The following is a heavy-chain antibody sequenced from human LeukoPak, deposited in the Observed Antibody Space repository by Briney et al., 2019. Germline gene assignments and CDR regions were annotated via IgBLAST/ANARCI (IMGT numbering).Heavy chain of an antibody. V-gene: IGHV3-30-3*01. CDR1: GVTFSSYA. J-gene: IGHJ4*02. CDR2: ISYDGSNR. CDR3: AKGQWASPGTGFDY. Sequence: GGALRLSCADSGVTFSSYAMQWVRQAPGKGLEWVAVISYDGSNRYYADAVKGRFTISRDNSKNTLYLQMNSLRAEDTAVYYCAKGQWASPGTGFDYWGQGTLVTVSS. D-gene: IGHD2-8*01.